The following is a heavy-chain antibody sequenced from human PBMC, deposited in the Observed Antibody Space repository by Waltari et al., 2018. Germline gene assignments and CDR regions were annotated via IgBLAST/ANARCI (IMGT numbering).Heavy chain of an antibody. CDR3: ATYDILTSYGYFDL. D-gene: IGHD3-9*01. J-gene: IGHJ2*01. V-gene: IGHV7-4-1*02. CDR1: GYTFTSYA. Sequence: QVQLVQSGSELKKPGASVKVSCKASGYTFTSYAMNWVRQAPGQGLEWIGWINTNTGNQTYSQGFTGRFVFSLDTSVSTAYLQISSLKAEDTAVYYCATYDILTSYGYFDLWGRGTLVTVSS. CDR2: INTNTGNQ.